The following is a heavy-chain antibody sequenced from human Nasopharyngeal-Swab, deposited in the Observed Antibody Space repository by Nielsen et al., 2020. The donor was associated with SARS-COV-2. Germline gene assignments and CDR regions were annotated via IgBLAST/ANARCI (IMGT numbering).Heavy chain of an antibody. CDR3: ARGVWFGELLFDY. V-gene: IGHV1-3*01. CDR1: GYTFTSYA. D-gene: IGHD3-10*01. Sequence: ASVKVSCKASGYTFTSYAMHWVRQAPGQRLEWMGWINAGNGNTKYSQKFQGRVTITRDPSASTAYMELSSLRSEDTAVYYCARGVWFGELLFDYWGQGTLVTVSS. J-gene: IGHJ4*02. CDR2: INAGNGNT.